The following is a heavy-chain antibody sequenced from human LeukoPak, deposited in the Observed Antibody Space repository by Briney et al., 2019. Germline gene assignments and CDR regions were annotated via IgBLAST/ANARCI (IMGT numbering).Heavy chain of an antibody. J-gene: IGHJ4*02. V-gene: IGHV3-21*01. Sequence: GGSLRLSCAASGFTFSSYSMNWVRQAPGKGLEWVSSISSSSSYIYYADSVKGRFTISRDNAKNSLYLQMNSLRAEDTAVYYCARDRGAMVRGVSHWGQGTLVTVSS. CDR1: GFTFSSYS. CDR3: ARDRGAMVRGVSH. D-gene: IGHD3-10*01. CDR2: ISSSSSYI.